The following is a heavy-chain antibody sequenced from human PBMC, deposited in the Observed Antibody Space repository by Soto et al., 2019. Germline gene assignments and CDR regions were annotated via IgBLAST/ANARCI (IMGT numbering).Heavy chain of an antibody. CDR1: GGSISSGDYY. J-gene: IGHJ4*02. CDR2: IYYSGST. D-gene: IGHD3-22*01. CDR3: ARYKYYYDSSGYYLVFDY. V-gene: IGHV4-30-4*01. Sequence: SETLSLTCTVSGGSISSGDYYWSWVRQPPGKGLEWIGYIYYSGSTYYNPSLKSRVTISVDTSKNQFSLKLSSVTAADTAVYYCARYKYYYDSSGYYLVFDYWGQGTLVTVYS.